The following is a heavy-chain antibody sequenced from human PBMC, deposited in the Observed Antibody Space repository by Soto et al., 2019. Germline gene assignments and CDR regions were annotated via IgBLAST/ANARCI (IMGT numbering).Heavy chain of an antibody. Sequence: GGSLRLSCAASGFTFSSYGMHWVRQAPGKGLEWVAVIWYDGSNKYYADSVKGRFTISRDNSKNTLYLQMNSLRAEDTAVYYCARDLKWGANGMDVWGQGTTVTVSS. D-gene: IGHD1-26*01. CDR2: IWYDGSNK. J-gene: IGHJ6*02. CDR3: ARDLKWGANGMDV. CDR1: GFTFSSYG. V-gene: IGHV3-33*01.